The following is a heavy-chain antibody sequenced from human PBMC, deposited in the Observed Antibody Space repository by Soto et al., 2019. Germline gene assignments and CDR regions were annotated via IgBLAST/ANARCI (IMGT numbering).Heavy chain of an antibody. CDR1: GGTFNSYA. D-gene: IGHD1-1*01. J-gene: IGHJ6*02. CDR2: IIPIFGTT. V-gene: IGHV1-69*12. Sequence: QVQLVQSGAEVKMPGSSVKVYCKASGGTFNSYAIDWVRQAPGQGLEWMGGIIPIFGTTNYPQKLQGRVKLTADESTRTAYMELSTLRSEDTAVYYCARGIVTGSEYNYYYYGRDVWGQGTTVTVSS. CDR3: ARGIVTGSEYNYYYYGRDV.